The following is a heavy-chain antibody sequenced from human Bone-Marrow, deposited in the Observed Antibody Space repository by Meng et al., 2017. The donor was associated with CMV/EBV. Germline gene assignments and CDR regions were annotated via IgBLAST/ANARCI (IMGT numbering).Heavy chain of an antibody. J-gene: IGHJ5*02. Sequence: ASVRVSCKASGYTFSDYYMHWVRQAPGQGLQWLGWVSPNTGATQYAENFQGRVTFSRDTSTTTAYMELTSLTSDDTAVYYCARSTWYDYFDPWGQGTLVTVSS. CDR1: GYTFSDYY. CDR3: ARSTWYDYFDP. D-gene: IGHD6-13*01. V-gene: IGHV1-2*02. CDR2: VSPNTGAT.